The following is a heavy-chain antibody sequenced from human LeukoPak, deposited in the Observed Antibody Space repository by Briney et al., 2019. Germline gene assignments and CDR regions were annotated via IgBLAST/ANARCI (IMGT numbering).Heavy chain of an antibody. CDR3: AKVNRPIAAQSYYYYHMDV. D-gene: IGHD6-6*01. CDR2: ISGSGGST. Sequence: GGSLRLSCAASGFSLSGYWMTWVRQAPGKGLEWVSAISGSGGSTYYADSVKGRFTISRDNSKNTLYLQMNSLRAEDTAVYYCAKVNRPIAAQSYYYYHMDVWGKGTTVTVSS. CDR1: GFSLSGYW. J-gene: IGHJ6*03. V-gene: IGHV3-23*01.